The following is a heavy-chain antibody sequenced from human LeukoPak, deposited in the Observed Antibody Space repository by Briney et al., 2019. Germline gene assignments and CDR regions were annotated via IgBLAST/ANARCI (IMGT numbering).Heavy chain of an antibody. CDR3: ARQMARYYYGSGSSRPFDY. Sequence: SETLSLTCTVSGYSISSGYYWGWIRQPPGKGLEWIGSIYHSGSTYYNPSLKSRVTISVDTSKNQFSLKLSSVTAADTAVYYCARQMARYYYGSGSSRPFDYWGQGTLVTVSS. CDR2: IYHSGST. D-gene: IGHD3-10*01. V-gene: IGHV4-38-2*02. CDR1: GYSISSGYY. J-gene: IGHJ4*02.